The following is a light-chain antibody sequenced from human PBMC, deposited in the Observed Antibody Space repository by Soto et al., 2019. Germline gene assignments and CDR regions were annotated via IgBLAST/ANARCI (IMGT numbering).Light chain of an antibody. CDR1: QTVRGN. V-gene: IGKV3-15*01. Sequence: EIVMTQSPATLSVSPGGRATLSCRATQTVRGNVAWYQQSPGQPPRLLIYGTSTRATGIPARFSGSGSGTEFTLTITSLQSEDSAVYFCQQYSDWPRYTFGQGTKLEI. CDR3: QQYSDWPRYT. CDR2: GTS. J-gene: IGKJ2*01.